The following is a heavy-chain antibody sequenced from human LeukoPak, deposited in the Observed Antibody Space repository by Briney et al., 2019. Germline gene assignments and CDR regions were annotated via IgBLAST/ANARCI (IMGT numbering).Heavy chain of an antibody. Sequence: PGRSLRLSCAASGFTFSSYGMHWVRQAPGKGLEWVAVISYDGSNKYYADSVKGRFTISRDNSKNTLYLQMNSLRAEDTAVYYCAKDAVPPHYIVVVPAAIDYWGQGTLVTVSS. V-gene: IGHV3-30*18. CDR3: AKDAVPPHYIVVVPAAIDY. CDR1: GFTFSSYG. D-gene: IGHD2-2*01. CDR2: ISYDGSNK. J-gene: IGHJ4*02.